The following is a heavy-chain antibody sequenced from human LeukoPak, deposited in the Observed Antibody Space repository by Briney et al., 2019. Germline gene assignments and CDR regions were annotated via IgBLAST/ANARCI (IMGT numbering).Heavy chain of an antibody. CDR3: ASSSSLDGYYYYMDV. D-gene: IGHD6-13*01. J-gene: IGHJ6*03. Sequence: SETLSLTCTVSGGSISSYYWSWIRQPPGKGLEWIGYIYYSGSTNYNPSLKSRVTISVDTSKNQFSLKLSSVTAADTAVYYCASSSSLDGYYYYMDVWGKGTTVTISS. V-gene: IGHV4-59*01. CDR2: IYYSGST. CDR1: GGSISSYY.